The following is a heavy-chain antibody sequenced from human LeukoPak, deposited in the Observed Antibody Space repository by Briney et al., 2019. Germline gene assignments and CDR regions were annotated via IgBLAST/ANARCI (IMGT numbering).Heavy chain of an antibody. V-gene: IGHV3-11*01. CDR2: ISGSGDRI. D-gene: IGHD3-16*02. Sequence: GGSLRLSCAASGFTFNDYYMSWIRQAPGEGLEWISYISGSGDRIYYADSVKGRFTISRDNAKNSLYLQLNSLRAGDTAVYYCARDYAWDSYGLVLDSWGQGALVTVSS. CDR1: GFTFNDYY. J-gene: IGHJ4*02. CDR3: ARDYAWDSYGLVLDS.